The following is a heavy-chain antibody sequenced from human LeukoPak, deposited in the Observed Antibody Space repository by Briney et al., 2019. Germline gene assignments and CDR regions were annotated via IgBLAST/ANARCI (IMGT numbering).Heavy chain of an antibody. V-gene: IGHV3-66*02. D-gene: IGHD3-22*01. Sequence: GGSLRLSCAASGFTVSSNYMSWVRQAPGKGLEGVSVIYSGGSTYYADSVKGRFTISRDNSKNTLYLQMNSLRAEDTAVYYCAREVPATGYSYDSSGYYDYYFDYWGQGTLVTVSS. CDR3: AREVPATGYSYDSSGYYDYYFDY. CDR2: IYSGGST. CDR1: GFTVSSNY. J-gene: IGHJ4*02.